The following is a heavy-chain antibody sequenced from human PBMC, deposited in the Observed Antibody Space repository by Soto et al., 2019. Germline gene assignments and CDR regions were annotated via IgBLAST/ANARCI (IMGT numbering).Heavy chain of an antibody. V-gene: IGHV4-59*01. CDR1: GGSISSYY. D-gene: IGHD2-8*02. Sequence: SETLSLTCTVSGGSISSYYWSWIRQPPGKGLEWIGYIYYSGSTNYNPSLKSRVTISVDTSKNQFSLELSSVTAADTAVYYCARDIRPDYTIGGVYYYGMDVWGQGTTVTVSS. CDR2: IYYSGST. CDR3: ARDIRPDYTIGGVYYYGMDV. J-gene: IGHJ6*02.